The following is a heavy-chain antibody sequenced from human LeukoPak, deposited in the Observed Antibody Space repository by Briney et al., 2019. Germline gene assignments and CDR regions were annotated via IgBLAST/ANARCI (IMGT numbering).Heavy chain of an antibody. CDR3: APIYSNGPFDY. V-gene: IGHV3-48*04. J-gene: IGHJ4*02. D-gene: IGHD4-11*01. CDR2: ISSSSSTI. Sequence: GGSLRLSCAASGFTFSSYSINWVRQAPGKGLEWVSYISSSSSTIDYADSVKGRFTISRDNAKNSLYLQMNSLRAEDTAVYYCAPIYSNGPFDYWGQGTLVTVPS. CDR1: GFTFSSYS.